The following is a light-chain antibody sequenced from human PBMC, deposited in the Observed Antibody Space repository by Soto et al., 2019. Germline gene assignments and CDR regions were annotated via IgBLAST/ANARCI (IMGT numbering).Light chain of an antibody. CDR2: AAS. Sequence: DIQMTQSPSSVSASVGERVTITCRASQGISNWLAWYQQKPGEAPKLLIYAASSLQGGVPTRFSGSGSGTDFTLTISSLQPEDFATYYCQQANSFPRTFGQGTRLEIK. J-gene: IGKJ5*01. V-gene: IGKV1D-12*01. CDR3: QQANSFPRT. CDR1: QGISNW.